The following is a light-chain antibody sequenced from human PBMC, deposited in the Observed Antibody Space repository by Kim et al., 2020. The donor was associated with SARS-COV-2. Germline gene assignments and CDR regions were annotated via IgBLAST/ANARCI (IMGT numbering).Light chain of an antibody. CDR3: SSYTSSSPWV. CDR2: DVS. J-gene: IGLJ3*02. V-gene: IGLV2-14*03. Sequence: GQSITISCTGTSSDVGGYNYVSWYQQHPGKAPKRMIYDVSNRPSGVSNRFSGSKSGNTASLTISGLQAEDEADYYCSSYTSSSPWVFGGGTQLTVL. CDR1: SSDVGGYNY.